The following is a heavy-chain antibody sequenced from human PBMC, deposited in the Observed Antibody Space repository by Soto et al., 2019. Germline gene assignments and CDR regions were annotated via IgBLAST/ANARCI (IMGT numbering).Heavy chain of an antibody. CDR1: GFTFSSYS. CDR3: ARYIVVVPAAIIGGYYYYGMDV. V-gene: IGHV3-21*01. CDR2: ISSSGSYI. Sequence: PGGSLRLSCAASGFTFSSYSMNWVRQAPGKGLEWVSSISSSGSYIYYADSVKGRFTISRDNAKNSLYLQMNSLRAEDTAVYYCARYIVVVPAAIIGGYYYYGMDVWGQGTTVTVSS. D-gene: IGHD2-2*02. J-gene: IGHJ6*02.